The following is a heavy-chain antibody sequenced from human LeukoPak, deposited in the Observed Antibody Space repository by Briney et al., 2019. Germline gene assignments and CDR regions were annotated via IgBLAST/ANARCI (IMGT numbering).Heavy chain of an antibody. J-gene: IGHJ4*02. CDR1: GFTFSSYW. CDR2: INTDGSST. CDR3: AHSRVSPYYFDY. Sequence: GGSLRLSCAASGFTFSSYWMHWVRQAPGKGLVWVSRINTDGSSTSYADSVKGRFTISRDNSKNTLYLQMNSLRAEDTAVYYCAHSRVSPYYFDYWGQGTLVTVSS. D-gene: IGHD6-13*01. V-gene: IGHV3-74*01.